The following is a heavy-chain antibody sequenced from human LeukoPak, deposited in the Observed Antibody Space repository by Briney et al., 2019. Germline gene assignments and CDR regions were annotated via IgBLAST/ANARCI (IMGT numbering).Heavy chain of an antibody. J-gene: IGHJ4*02. CDR1: GFTFSSYA. CDR3: AKGLRSGYDFDY. CDR2: ISYDGSNK. Sequence: GGSLRLSCAASGFTFSSYAMHWVRQAPGKGLEWVAVISYDGSNKYYADSVKGRFAISRDNSKNTLYLQMNSLRAEDTAVYYCAKGLRSGYDFDYWGQGTLVTVSS. V-gene: IGHV3-30*09. D-gene: IGHD5-12*01.